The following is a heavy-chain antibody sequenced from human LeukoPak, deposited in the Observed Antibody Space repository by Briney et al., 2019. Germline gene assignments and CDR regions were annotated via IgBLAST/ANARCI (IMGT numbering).Heavy chain of an antibody. V-gene: IGHV3-23*01. CDR3: AKDDKGWSRDY. J-gene: IGHJ4*02. CDR2: IRASGADT. D-gene: IGHD6-19*01. Sequence: GGSLRLSCAASGFSFSTYAMTWVRQAPGKGLEWVSGIRASGADTYYADSVQGRFTISRDNSKNTLYLQMNGLRAEDTAVYYCAKDDKGWSRDYWGQGALVTVSS. CDR1: GFSFSTYA.